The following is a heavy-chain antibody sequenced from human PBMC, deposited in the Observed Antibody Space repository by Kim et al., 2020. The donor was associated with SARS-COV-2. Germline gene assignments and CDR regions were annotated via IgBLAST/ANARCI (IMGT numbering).Heavy chain of an antibody. J-gene: IGHJ4*01. V-gene: IGHV3-23*01. CDR3: ARPRGSTWFYFDD. D-gene: IGHD6-13*01. CDR1: GYSFGTYA. Sequence: GGSLRLSCAASGYSFGTYAISWVRQTAEKGLEWVSGISASGDTIFYADTVRGRFTISRDNYMNTLYLQMNSLRAEDTAVYYCARPRGSTWFYFDDWGHGTLVTVSS. CDR2: ISASGDTI.